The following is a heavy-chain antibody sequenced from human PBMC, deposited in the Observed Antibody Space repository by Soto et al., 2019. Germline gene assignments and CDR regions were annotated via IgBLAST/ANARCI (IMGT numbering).Heavy chain of an antibody. CDR3: ATRTGTAPRFDY. D-gene: IGHD1-7*01. J-gene: IGHJ4*02. CDR1: GFTFSDFE. Sequence: QVQLVESGGGVVQPGRSLRLSCSASGFTFSDFEMYWVRQAPGKGLDWVSFISYDGSNQYYAGSVKGRFTVSRDNSKNTLFLPMNSLRPDDTAVYFCATRTGTAPRFDYWGQGTLVTVSS. CDR2: ISYDGSNQ. V-gene: IGHV3-30-3*01.